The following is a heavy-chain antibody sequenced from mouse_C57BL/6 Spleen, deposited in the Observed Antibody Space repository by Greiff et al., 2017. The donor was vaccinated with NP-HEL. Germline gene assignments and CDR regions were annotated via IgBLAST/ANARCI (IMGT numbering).Heavy chain of an antibody. CDR1: GYTFTDYY. Sequence: QVQLQQSGAELVRPGASVKLSCKASGYTFTDYYINWVKQRPGQGLEWIARIYPGSGNTYYNEKFKGKATLTAEKSSSTAYMQLSSLTSEDSAVYFCARRDYYGSSYVGYFDVWGTGTTVTVSS. J-gene: IGHJ1*03. CDR3: ARRDYYGSSYVGYFDV. D-gene: IGHD1-1*01. V-gene: IGHV1-76*01. CDR2: IYPGSGNT.